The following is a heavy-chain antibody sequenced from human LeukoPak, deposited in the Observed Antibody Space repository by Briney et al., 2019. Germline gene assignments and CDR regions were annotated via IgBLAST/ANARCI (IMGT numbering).Heavy chain of an antibody. V-gene: IGHV3-7*01. Sequence: GGSLRLSCAASGFSFSDSFMTWVRQAPGKGLEWVANIKRDGSDKYYVDSVKDRFTISRDNAKNSLYLQMNSLRAEDTAVYFCATGLVGATGALDYWGQGTLVTVSS. D-gene: IGHD1-26*01. CDR3: ATGLVGATGALDY. J-gene: IGHJ4*02. CDR1: GFSFSDSF. CDR2: IKRDGSDK.